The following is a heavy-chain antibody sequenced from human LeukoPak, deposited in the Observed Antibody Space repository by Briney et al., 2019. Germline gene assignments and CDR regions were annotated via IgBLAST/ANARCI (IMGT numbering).Heavy chain of an antibody. D-gene: IGHD4-17*01. CDR1: GGTFSSYA. J-gene: IGHJ6*03. CDR2: IIPIFGTA. V-gene: IGHV1-69*05. CDR3: ASGRGNGIDYGDYPYYYYYMDV. Sequence: SVRVSCKASGGTFSSYAISWVRQAPGQGLEWMGRIIPIFGTANYAQKFQGRVTIITDESTSTAYMELSSLRSEDTAVYYCASGRGNGIDYGDYPYYYYYMDVWGKGATVTVSS.